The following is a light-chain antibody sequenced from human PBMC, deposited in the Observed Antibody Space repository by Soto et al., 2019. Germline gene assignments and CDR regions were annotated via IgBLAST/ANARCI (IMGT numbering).Light chain of an antibody. V-gene: IGLV2-14*01. J-gene: IGLJ1*01. CDR2: EVS. CDR1: SSDVGGYNY. Sequence: QSVLTQPASVSGSPGQSITISCTGTSSDVGGYNYVSWYQHHPGKAPKLMVYEVSNRPSGVSNRFSGSKSGNTASLTISGLQAEDEADFYCTSYTASSTYIFGTRTKLTVL. CDR3: TSYTASSTYI.